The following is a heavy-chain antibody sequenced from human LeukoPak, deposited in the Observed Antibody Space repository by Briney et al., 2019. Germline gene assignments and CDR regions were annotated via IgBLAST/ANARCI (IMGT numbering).Heavy chain of an antibody. V-gene: IGHV1-18*01. Sequence: ASVKVSCKASGYTFTSYGISWVRQAPGQGLEWMGWISAYNGNTNYAQKLQGRVTMTTDTSTSTAYMELRSLRSDDTAVYYCARGQEEITFGGVIVIGGPYFDYWGQGTLVTVSS. J-gene: IGHJ4*02. CDR2: ISAYNGNT. D-gene: IGHD3-16*02. CDR3: ARGQEEITFGGVIVIGGPYFDY. CDR1: GYTFTSYG.